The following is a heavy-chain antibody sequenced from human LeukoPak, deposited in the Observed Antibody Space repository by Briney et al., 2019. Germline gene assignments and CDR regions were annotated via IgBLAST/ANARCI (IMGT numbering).Heavy chain of an antibody. Sequence: SETLSLTCTVSGGSISSSDYYWSWIRQPPGKGLEWIAYMYYSGSTYYNPSLKSRVTMSADTSKNQLSLKLSSVTAADTAVYYCARPFYYDSRIDPWGQGILVTVSS. CDR2: MYYSGST. J-gene: IGHJ5*02. CDR3: ARPFYYDSRIDP. CDR1: GGSISSSDYY. V-gene: IGHV4-30-4*01. D-gene: IGHD3-22*01.